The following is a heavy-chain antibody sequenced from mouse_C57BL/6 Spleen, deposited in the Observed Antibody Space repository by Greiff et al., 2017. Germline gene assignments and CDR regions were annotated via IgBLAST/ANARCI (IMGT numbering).Heavy chain of an antibody. CDR1: GYTFTSYW. D-gene: IGHD2-4*01. CDR2: IDTSDSQT. J-gene: IGHJ3*01. Sequence: QVQLQQPGAELVRPGSSVKLSCKASGYTFTSYWMHWVKQRPIQGLEWIGNIDTSDSQTHYNQKLKYKATLTVDKYSSTAYMQLSSLTSEDSAVYYCARDYDYDRGFTYWGQGTLVTVSA. V-gene: IGHV1-52*01. CDR3: ARDYDYDRGFTY.